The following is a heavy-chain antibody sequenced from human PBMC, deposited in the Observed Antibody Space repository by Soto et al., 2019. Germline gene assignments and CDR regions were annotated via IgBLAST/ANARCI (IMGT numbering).Heavy chain of an antibody. V-gene: IGHV4-4*07. CDR3: ARDSSDFWSGYYYFDY. CDR1: GGSISSYY. D-gene: IGHD3-3*01. Sequence: SETLSLTCTVSGGSISSYYWSWIRQPAGKGLEWIGRIYTSGSTNYNPSLKSRVTMSVDTSKNQFSLKLSPVTAADTAVYYCARDSSDFWSGYYYFDYWGQGTLVTVS. J-gene: IGHJ4*02. CDR2: IYTSGST.